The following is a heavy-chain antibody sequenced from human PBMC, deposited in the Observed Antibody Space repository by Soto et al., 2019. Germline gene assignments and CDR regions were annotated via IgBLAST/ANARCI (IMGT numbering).Heavy chain of an antibody. V-gene: IGHV1-18*01. CDR1: GYTFTNYG. J-gene: IGHJ6*03. Sequence: QVHLVQSGTELKKPGASVKVSCKTSGYTFTNYGISWVRQAPGHGLEWVGWISTYRGHTHYGRKCQGRVTMTTDTSTTTAYMELRGLRSDDTAVYYCARVARHCSKTSCYALYQYYYYMDVWGKGTTVIVSS. CDR2: ISTYRGHT. CDR3: ARVARHCSKTSCYALYQYYYYMDV. D-gene: IGHD2-2*01.